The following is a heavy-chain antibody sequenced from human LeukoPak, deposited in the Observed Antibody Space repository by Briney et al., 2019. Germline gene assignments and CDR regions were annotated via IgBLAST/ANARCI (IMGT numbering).Heavy chain of an antibody. Sequence: SETLSLTCAVYGGSFSGYYWSWIRQPPGKGLERIGEINHSGSTNYNPSLKSRVTISVDTSKNQFSLKLSSVTAADTAVYYCASSKLRYFDWLPNRIFDYWGQGTLVTVSS. V-gene: IGHV4-34*01. D-gene: IGHD3-9*01. CDR2: INHSGST. CDR1: GGSFSGYY. J-gene: IGHJ4*02. CDR3: ASSKLRYFDWLPNRIFDY.